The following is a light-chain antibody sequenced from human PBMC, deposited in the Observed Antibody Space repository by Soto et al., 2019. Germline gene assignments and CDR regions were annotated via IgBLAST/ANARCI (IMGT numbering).Light chain of an antibody. CDR2: EVT. V-gene: IGLV2-8*01. CDR1: SSDVGAYNY. Sequence: QSALTQPPSASGSPGKSVTISCTGTSSDVGAYNYVSWYQQYPGKAHKLMIYEVTKRPSGVPDRFSGSKSGNTASLTVSGLQAEDEADYYCTSYVGNDIWVFGGGTKVTVL. CDR3: TSYVGNDIWV. J-gene: IGLJ3*02.